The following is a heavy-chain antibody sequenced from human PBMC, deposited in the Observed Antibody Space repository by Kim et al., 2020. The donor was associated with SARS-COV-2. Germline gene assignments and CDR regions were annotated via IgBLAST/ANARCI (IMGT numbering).Heavy chain of an antibody. CDR2: INHSGST. D-gene: IGHD2-2*01. Sequence: SETLSLTCAVYGGSFSGYYWSWIRQPPGKGLEWIGEINHSGSTNYNPSLKSRVTISVDTSKNQFSLKLSSVTAADTAVYYCASLGPVVPAAKVNWFDPWGQGTLVTVSS. J-gene: IGHJ5*02. CDR3: ASLGPVVPAAKVNWFDP. V-gene: IGHV4-34*01. CDR1: GGSFSGYY.